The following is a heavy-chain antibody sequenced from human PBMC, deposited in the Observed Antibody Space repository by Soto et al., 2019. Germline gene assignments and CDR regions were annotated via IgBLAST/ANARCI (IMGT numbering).Heavy chain of an antibody. D-gene: IGHD6-6*01. J-gene: IGHJ6*03. CDR3: ASHSSSSYYYYYYYMDV. V-gene: IGHV4-39*01. CDR2: IYYSGST. CDR1: GGSISSSSYY. Sequence: SETLSLTCTVSGGSISSSSYYWGWIRQPPGKGLEWIGSIYYSGSTNYNPSLKSRVTISVDTSKNQFSLKLSSVTAADTAVYYCASHSSSSYYYYYYYMDVWGKGTTVTVSS.